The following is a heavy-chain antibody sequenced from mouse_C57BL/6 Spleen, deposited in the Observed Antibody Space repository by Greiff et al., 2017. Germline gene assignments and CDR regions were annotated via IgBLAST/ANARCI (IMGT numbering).Heavy chain of an antibody. Sequence: QVQLQQPGAELVKPGASVKLSCKASGYTFTSYWMQWVKQRPGQGLEWIGEIDPSDSYTNYNQKFKGKATLTVDTSASTAYMQVSSLTAEDSAVYYGARAHYYGSSYAMDYWGQGTSVTVSS. V-gene: IGHV1-50*01. CDR3: ARAHYYGSSYAMDY. CDR2: IDPSDSYT. CDR1: GYTFTSYW. J-gene: IGHJ4*01. D-gene: IGHD1-1*01.